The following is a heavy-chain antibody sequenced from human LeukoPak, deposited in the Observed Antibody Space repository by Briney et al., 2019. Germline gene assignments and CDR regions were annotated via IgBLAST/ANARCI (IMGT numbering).Heavy chain of an antibody. CDR3: ARVFSIAANYCDY. D-gene: IGHD6-13*01. V-gene: IGHV3-23*01. Sequence: TGGSLRLSCAACVFTSSSCAMSWVRQAPGKGLEWVSGISDGGGTTNYADAVKGRFTISRDKSKNTLFLQMNTVRAEDTAVYYCARVFSIAANYCDYWGQGTLVTVSS. CDR2: ISDGGGTT. CDR1: VFTSSSCA. J-gene: IGHJ4*02.